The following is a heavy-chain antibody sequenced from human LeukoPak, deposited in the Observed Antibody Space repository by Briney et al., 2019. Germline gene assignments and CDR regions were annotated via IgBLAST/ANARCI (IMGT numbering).Heavy chain of an antibody. Sequence: PGGSLRLSCAASGFTFSSYRMNWVRQAPGKGLEWVSYISSSSSTIYYADSVKGRFTISRDNSKNTLYLQMNSLRAEDTAVYYCAEAEVATIFAGDYFDYWGQGTLVTVSS. J-gene: IGHJ4*02. CDR2: ISSSSSTI. V-gene: IGHV3-48*01. D-gene: IGHD5-12*01. CDR3: AEAEVATIFAGDYFDY. CDR1: GFTFSSYR.